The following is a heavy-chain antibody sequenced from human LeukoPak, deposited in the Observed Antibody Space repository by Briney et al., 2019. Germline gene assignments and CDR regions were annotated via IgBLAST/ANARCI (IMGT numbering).Heavy chain of an antibody. CDR3: AREDSSGYDY. CDR2: INPNSGGT. J-gene: IGHJ4*02. Sequence: EASVKVSCKASGYTFTGYYMHWVRQAPGQGLEWMVWINPNSGGTNYAQNFQGRVSMTRDTSISTAYIEVSRLRSHDTAVYYCAREDSSGYDYWGQGTLVTVSS. V-gene: IGHV1-2*02. CDR1: GYTFTGYY. D-gene: IGHD3-22*01.